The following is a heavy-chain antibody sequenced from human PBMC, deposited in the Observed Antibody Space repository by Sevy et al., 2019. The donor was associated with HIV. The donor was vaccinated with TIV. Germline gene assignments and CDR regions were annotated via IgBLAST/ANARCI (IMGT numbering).Heavy chain of an antibody. CDR2: ISGSGGST. V-gene: IGHV3-23*01. CDR1: GFTFSSYA. D-gene: IGHD2-2*01. Sequence: GGCLRLSCAASGFTFSSYAMSWVRQAPGKGLEWVSAISGSGGSTYYADSVKGRFTISRDNSKNTLYLQMNSLRAEDTAVYYCAKDGPGPIVVVPAAMFDYWGQGTLVTVSS. CDR3: AKDGPGPIVVVPAAMFDY. J-gene: IGHJ4*02.